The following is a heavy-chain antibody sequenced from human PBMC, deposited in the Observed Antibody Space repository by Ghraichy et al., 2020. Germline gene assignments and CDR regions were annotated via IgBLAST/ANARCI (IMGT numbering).Heavy chain of an antibody. CDR2: IYYSGST. CDR1: GGSISSSSYY. CDR3: ARHLPGVEWLLTLENFDY. Sequence: SQTLSLTCTVSGGSISSSSYYWGWIRQPPGKGLEWIGSIYYSGSTYYNPSLKSRVTISVDTSKNQFSLKLSSVTAADTAVYYCARHLPGVEWLLTLENFDYWGQGTLVTVSS. D-gene: IGHD3-3*01. J-gene: IGHJ4*02. V-gene: IGHV4-39*07.